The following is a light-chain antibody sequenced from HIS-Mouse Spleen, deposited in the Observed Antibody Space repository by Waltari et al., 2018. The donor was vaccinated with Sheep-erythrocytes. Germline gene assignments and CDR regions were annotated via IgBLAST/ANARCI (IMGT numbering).Light chain of an antibody. V-gene: IGKV1-6*01. CDR3: LQDYNYPWT. CDR1: QGIRND. J-gene: IGKJ1*01. CDR2: AAS. Sequence: YRVTITCRASQGIRNDLGWYQQKPGKAPKLLIYAASSLQSGVPSRFSGSGSGTDFTLTISSLQPEDFATYYCLQDYNYPWTFGQGTKVEIK.